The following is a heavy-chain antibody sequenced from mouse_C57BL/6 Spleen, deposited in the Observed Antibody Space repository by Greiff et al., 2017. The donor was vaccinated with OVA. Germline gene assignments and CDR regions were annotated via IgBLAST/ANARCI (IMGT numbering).Heavy chain of an antibody. Sequence: VQLKESVAELVRPGASVKLSCTASGFNIKNTYMHWVKQRPEQGLEWIGRIDPANGNTKYAPKFQGKATITADTSSNTAYLQLSSLTSEDTAIYYCARADSSGDGTWFAYWGQGTLVTVSA. CDR1: GFNIKNTY. CDR2: IDPANGNT. D-gene: IGHD3-2*02. V-gene: IGHV14-3*01. CDR3: ARADSSGDGTWFAY. J-gene: IGHJ3*01.